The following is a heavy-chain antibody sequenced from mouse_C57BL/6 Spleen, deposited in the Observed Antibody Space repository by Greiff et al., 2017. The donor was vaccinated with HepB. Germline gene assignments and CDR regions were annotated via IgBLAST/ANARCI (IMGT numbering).Heavy chain of an antibody. Sequence: EVHLVESEGGLVQPGSSMKLSCTASGFTFSDYYMAWVRQVPEKGLEWVANINYDGSSTYYLDSLKSRFIISRDNAKNILYLQMSSLKSEDTATYYCARDRGYYDYDEGFAYWGQGTLVTVSA. CDR1: GFTFSDYY. V-gene: IGHV5-16*01. CDR2: INYDGSST. J-gene: IGHJ3*01. D-gene: IGHD2-4*01. CDR3: ARDRGYYDYDEGFAY.